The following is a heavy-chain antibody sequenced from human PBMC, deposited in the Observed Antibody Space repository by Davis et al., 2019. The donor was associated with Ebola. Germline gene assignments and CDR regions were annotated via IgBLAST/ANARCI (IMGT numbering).Heavy chain of an antibody. CDR3: AKEYSSSLYYFDY. J-gene: IGHJ4*02. D-gene: IGHD6-13*01. V-gene: IGHV3-23*01. CDR1: GFTFSSYA. Sequence: GESLKISCAASGFTFSSYAMSWVRQAPGKGLEWVSAISGSGGSTYYADSVKGRFTISRDNSKNTLYLQMNSLRAEDTAVYFCAKEYSSSLYYFDYWGQGTLVTVSS. CDR2: ISGSGGST.